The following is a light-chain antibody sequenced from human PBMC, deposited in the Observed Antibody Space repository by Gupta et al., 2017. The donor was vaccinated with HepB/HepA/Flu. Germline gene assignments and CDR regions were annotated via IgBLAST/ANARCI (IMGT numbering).Light chain of an antibody. J-gene: IGKJ4*01. CDR2: AAS. V-gene: IGKV1-12*01. CDR3: QQVKSFPIT. CDR1: QGISSW. Sequence: IQMTQSPSSVSASVGDRVAITCRASQGISSWVAWYQQRPGTAPKLLIYAASKLRSGVPSRFSGSGSGTDFTLTISGLQPEEFAIYYCQQVKSFPITFGGGTKVEIK.